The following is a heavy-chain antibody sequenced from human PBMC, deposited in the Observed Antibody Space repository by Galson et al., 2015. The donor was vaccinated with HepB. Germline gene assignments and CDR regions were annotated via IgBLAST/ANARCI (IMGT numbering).Heavy chain of an antibody. Sequence: SVKVSCKASGVTFSSYTFSWVRQAPGQGLEWMGGIIPIFGPVNYAQKFQGRVTITADESTSTAYMELSSLRSEDTAVYFCARDNYDRSAANGGFFFDYWGQGTLVTVSS. J-gene: IGHJ4*02. CDR3: ARDNYDRSAANGGFFFDY. D-gene: IGHD3-22*01. CDR2: IIPIFGPV. CDR1: GVTFSSYT. V-gene: IGHV1-69*13.